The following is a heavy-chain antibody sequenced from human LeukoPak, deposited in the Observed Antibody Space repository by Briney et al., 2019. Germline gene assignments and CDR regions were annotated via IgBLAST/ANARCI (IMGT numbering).Heavy chain of an antibody. J-gene: IGHJ4*02. CDR3: ARVRDYYGSGTTGYFDY. CDR1: GYTFTSYH. Sequence: ASVKVSCKASGYTFTSYHMHWVRQAPGQGLEWMGIINPSGGSTSYAQKFQGRVTMTRDTSTSTVYMELSSLRSEDTAVYYCARVRDYYGSGTTGYFDYWGQGTLVTVSS. CDR2: INPSGGST. D-gene: IGHD3-10*01. V-gene: IGHV1-46*01.